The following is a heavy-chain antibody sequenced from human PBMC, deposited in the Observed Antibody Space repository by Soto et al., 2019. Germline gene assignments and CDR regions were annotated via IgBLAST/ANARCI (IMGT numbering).Heavy chain of an antibody. D-gene: IGHD2-21*02. J-gene: IGHJ3*02. V-gene: IGHV3-21*01. CDR3: ARVLTGVGTMGAFDI. Sequence: GGSLRLSCAASGFTFSSYSMNWVRQAPGKGLEWVSSISSSSSYIYYADSVKGRFTISRDNAKNSLYLQMNSLRAEDTAVYYCARVLTGVGTMGAFDIWGQGTMVTVSS. CDR1: GFTFSSYS. CDR2: ISSSSSYI.